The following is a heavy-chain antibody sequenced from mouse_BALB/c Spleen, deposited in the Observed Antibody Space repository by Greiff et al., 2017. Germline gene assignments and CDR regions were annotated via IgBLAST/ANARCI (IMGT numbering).Heavy chain of an antibody. J-gene: IGHJ3*01. Sequence: VQLQQPGAELVKPGASVKLSCKASGYTFTSYWMHWVKQRPGQGLEWIGEINPSNGRTNYNEKFKSKATLTVDKSSSTAYMQLSSLTSEDSAVYYCAGDSSDSQVAYWGQGTLVTVSA. CDR3: AGDSSDSQVAY. V-gene: IGHV1S81*02. CDR1: GYTFTSYW. D-gene: IGHD3-2*01. CDR2: INPSNGRT.